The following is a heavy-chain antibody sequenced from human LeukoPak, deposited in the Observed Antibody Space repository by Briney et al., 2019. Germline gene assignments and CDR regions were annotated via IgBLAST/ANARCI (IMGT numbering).Heavy chain of an antibody. CDR1: GGSISSGGYY. V-gene: IGHV4-31*01. CDR2: IYYSGST. D-gene: IGHD5-24*01. CDR3: ARGPPDGYKAWFDP. J-gene: IGHJ5*02. Sequence: PSDTLSLTCTVSGGSISSGGYYWSWIRQHPGKGLEWIGYIYYSGSTYYNTSLKSQVTISVDTSKNQFSLKLSFVTVADTAVYYCARGPPDGYKAWFDPWGQGTLVTVSS.